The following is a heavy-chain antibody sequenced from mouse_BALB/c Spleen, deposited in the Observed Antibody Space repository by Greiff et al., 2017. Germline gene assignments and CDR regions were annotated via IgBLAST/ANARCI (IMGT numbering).Heavy chain of an antibody. J-gene: IGHJ2*01. CDR1: GYSFTGYF. D-gene: IGHD2-1*01. Sequence: EVQLQQSGPELVKPGASVKISCKASGYSFTGYFMNWVMQSHGKSLEWIGRINPYNGDTFYNQKFTGKATLTVDKSSSTAHMELRSLASEDSAVYYCAREVYGNYGYWGQGTTLTVSS. CDR2: INPYNGDT. CDR3: AREVYGNYGY. V-gene: IGHV1-20*02.